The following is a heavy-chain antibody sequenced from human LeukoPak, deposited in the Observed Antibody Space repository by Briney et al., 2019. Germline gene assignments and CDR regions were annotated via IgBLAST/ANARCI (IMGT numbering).Heavy chain of an antibody. CDR3: ARDRLTSGWFDI. V-gene: IGHV6-1*01. D-gene: IGHD6-19*01. J-gene: IGHJ3*02. CDR1: GDSVSTKSAA. CDR2: TYYRSKWYN. Sequence: LSQTLSLTCAISGDSVSTKSAAWNWIGKSPSRGLEWLERTYYRSKWYNDYADSVKRRITINPDTSRNEFSLHLRSMTFEDAGVYFCARDRLTSGWFDIWGQGTVVSVSS.